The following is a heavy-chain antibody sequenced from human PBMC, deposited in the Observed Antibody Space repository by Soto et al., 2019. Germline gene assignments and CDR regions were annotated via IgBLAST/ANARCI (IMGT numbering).Heavy chain of an antibody. CDR2: IIPLLDIT. CDR1: GGAFTNDI. Sequence: QVQLVQSGAEVKKPGSSVKVSCKASGGAFTNDIITWVRQAPGQGLEWVGRIIPLLDITNYAQKFQGRVTITADKSTSTAFMELHSLISEDTAVYYCARDSPIGSAFSGYDAIDYWGQGTLVTVSS. CDR3: ARDSPIGSAFSGYDAIDY. D-gene: IGHD5-12*01. J-gene: IGHJ4*02. V-gene: IGHV1-69*08.